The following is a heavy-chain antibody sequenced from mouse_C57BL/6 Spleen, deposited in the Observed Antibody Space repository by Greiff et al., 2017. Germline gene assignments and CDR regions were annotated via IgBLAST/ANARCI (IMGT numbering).Heavy chain of an antibody. CDR2: IDPEDGET. D-gene: IGHD2-4*01. CDR1: GFNIKDYY. CDR3: ARYKDYDVRYAMDY. Sequence: EVMLVESGAELVKPGASVKLSCTASGFNIKDYYMHWVKQRTEQGLEWIGRIDPEDGETKYAQKFEGKATITADTAATTAYLQLSSLTSEDTDVYYCARYKDYDVRYAMDYWGQGTSVTVSS. J-gene: IGHJ4*01. V-gene: IGHV14-2*01.